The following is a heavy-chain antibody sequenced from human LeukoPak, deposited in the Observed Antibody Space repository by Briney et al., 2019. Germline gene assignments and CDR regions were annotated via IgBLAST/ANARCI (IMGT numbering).Heavy chain of an antibody. D-gene: IGHD3-10*01. CDR2: ISYDGSNK. CDR3: ARDALTSKRGKGYYYYYMDV. Sequence: GGSLRLSCAASGFTFSSYAMHWVRQAPGKGLEWVAVISYDGSNKYYAASVKGRFTISRDNSKNTLYLQMNSLRAEDTAVYYCARDALTSKRGKGYYYYYMDVWGKGTTVTVSS. V-gene: IGHV3-30*04. J-gene: IGHJ6*03. CDR1: GFTFSSYA.